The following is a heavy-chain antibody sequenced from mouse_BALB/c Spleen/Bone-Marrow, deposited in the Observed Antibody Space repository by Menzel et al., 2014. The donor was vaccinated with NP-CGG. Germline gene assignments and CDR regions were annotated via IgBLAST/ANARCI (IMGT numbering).Heavy chain of an antibody. D-gene: IGHD3-1*01. Sequence: VQLQQSGPGLVQPSQSLSITCTVSGFSLTSYGAHWVRQSPGKGLEWLGVIWRGGSTDYNAAFMSRLSITKDSSKSQVFFKMNSLQADDTAIYYCAKNGEMGYFFDYWGQGTTLTVSS. CDR2: IWRGGST. CDR1: GFSLTSYG. CDR3: AKNGEMGYFFDY. V-gene: IGHV2-5*01. J-gene: IGHJ2*01.